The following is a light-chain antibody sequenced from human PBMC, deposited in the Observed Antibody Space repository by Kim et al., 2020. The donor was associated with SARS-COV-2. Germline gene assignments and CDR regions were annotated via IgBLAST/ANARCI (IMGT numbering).Light chain of an antibody. V-gene: IGKV2-28*01. J-gene: IGKJ5*01. CDR3: MQALQTPIT. CDR2: LGS. Sequence: DIVMTQSTLSLPVTPGEPASISCRSSQSLLHSNGYNYLDWYLQKPGQSPQLLIDLGSNRASGVPDRFSGSGSGTDFTLKISRVGAKDVGVYYCMQALQTPITIGQGAPLEIK. CDR1: QSLLHSNGYNY.